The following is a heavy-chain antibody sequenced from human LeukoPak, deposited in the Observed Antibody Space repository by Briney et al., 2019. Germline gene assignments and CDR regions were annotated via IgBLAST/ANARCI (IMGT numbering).Heavy chain of an antibody. J-gene: IGHJ6*02. CDR3: ARPRREGYYYGMDV. CDR1: GGSISSSSYY. Sequence: SETLSLTCTVSGGSISSSSYYWGWIRQPPGKGLEWIGSIYYSGSTYYNPSLKSRVTISVDTSKNQFSLKLSSVTAADTAVYYCARPRREGYYYGMDVWGQGTTVTVSS. CDR2: IYYSGST. D-gene: IGHD5-24*01. V-gene: IGHV4-39*07.